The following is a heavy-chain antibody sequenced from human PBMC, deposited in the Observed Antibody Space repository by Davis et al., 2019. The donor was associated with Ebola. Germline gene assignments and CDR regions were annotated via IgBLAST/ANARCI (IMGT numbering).Heavy chain of an antibody. V-gene: IGHV3-74*01. CDR3: ARDVYHMDV. CDR1: GFTFSNFW. Sequence: GESLKISCAASGFTFSNFWMHWVRQAPGKGLVWDSRIKSDGTITTYADSVKGRFTISRDNAKNTLYLQMNSLRAEDTAVYYCARDVYHMDVWGQGTTVTVSS. D-gene: IGHD5/OR15-5a*01. CDR2: IKSDGTIT. J-gene: IGHJ6*02.